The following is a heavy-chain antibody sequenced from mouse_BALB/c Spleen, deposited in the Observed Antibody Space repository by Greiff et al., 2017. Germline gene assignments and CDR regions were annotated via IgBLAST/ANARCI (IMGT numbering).Heavy chain of an antibody. CDR2: IDPENGDT. CDR1: GFNIKDYY. D-gene: IGHD1-1*01. CDR3: NAHYGHGAMDY. Sequence: EVQLQQSGAELVRSGASVKLSCTASGFNIKDYYMHWVKQRPEQGLEWIGWIDPENGDTEYAPKFQGKATMTADTSSNTAYLQLSSLTSEDTAVYYCNAHYGHGAMDYWGQGTSVTVSS. V-gene: IGHV14-4*02. J-gene: IGHJ4*01.